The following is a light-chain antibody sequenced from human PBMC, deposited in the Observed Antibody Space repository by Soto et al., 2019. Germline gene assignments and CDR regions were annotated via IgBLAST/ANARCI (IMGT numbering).Light chain of an antibody. V-gene: IGKV1-39*01. CDR2: AAS. CDR3: QHSYSTPRT. J-gene: IGKJ4*01. Sequence: DIQMTQSPSSLSASVGDRVTITCRASQSISSYLNWYQQKPGKAPKLLIYAASSLQSGVPSRFSGSGSGTDFTLTISSLQPEDFATYDCQHSYSTPRTFGGGTKVEIK. CDR1: QSISSY.